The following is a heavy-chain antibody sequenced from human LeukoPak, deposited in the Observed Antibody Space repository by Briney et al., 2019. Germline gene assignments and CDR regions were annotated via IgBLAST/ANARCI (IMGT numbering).Heavy chain of an antibody. J-gene: IGHJ4*02. CDR2: ISSSSSYT. CDR3: ARQGYCGGDCYHSVDY. Sequence: PGGSLRLSCAASGFTFSDYYMSWIRQAPGKGLEWVSYISSSSSYTNYADSVKGRFTISRDNAKNSLYLQMNSLRAEDTAVYYCARQGYCGGDCYHSVDYWGQGTLVTVSS. V-gene: IGHV3-11*06. CDR1: GFTFSDYY. D-gene: IGHD2-21*02.